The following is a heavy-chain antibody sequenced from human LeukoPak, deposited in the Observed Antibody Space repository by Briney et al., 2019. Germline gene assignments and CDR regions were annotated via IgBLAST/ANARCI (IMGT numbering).Heavy chain of an antibody. Sequence: SETLSLTCTVSGGSITGYYWSWIRRPAGKGLEWIARIYTSDDINYNPSLKSRVTLSVDTSKNQFSLSLKSVTAADMAVYYCARETVGYCSGGPCPYYFDSWGQGTLVTVSS. V-gene: IGHV4-4*07. D-gene: IGHD2-15*01. CDR3: ARETVGYCSGGPCPYYFDS. J-gene: IGHJ4*02. CDR1: GGSITGYY. CDR2: IYTSDDI.